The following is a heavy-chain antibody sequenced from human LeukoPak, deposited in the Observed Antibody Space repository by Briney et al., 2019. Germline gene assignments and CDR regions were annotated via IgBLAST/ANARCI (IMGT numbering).Heavy chain of an antibody. CDR1: GGSISSGGYS. D-gene: IGHD3-16*02. CDR2: IYHSGST. J-gene: IGHJ5*02. CDR3: ARGGTMITFGGVIVTARDNWFDP. Sequence: SETLSLTCAVSGGSISSGGYSWSWIRQPPGKGLEWIGYIYHSGSTYYNPSLKSRVTISVDRSKNQFSLKLSSVTAADTAVYYCARGGTMITFGGVIVTARDNWFDPWGQGTLVTVSS. V-gene: IGHV4-30-2*01.